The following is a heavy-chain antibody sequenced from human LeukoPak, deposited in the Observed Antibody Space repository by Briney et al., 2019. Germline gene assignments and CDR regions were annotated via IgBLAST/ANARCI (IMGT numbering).Heavy chain of an antibody. J-gene: IGHJ4*02. CDR1: GFTLSSYA. CDR2: ISGSGGST. CDR3: AKGSVVYDFWSGFDY. V-gene: IGHV3-23*01. Sequence: GGPLSLSCAASGFTLSSYARGWAGHSRGKGGEGLCSISGSGGSTYYADSVKGRFTISRDNSKNTLYLQMNSLRAEDTAVYYCAKGSVVYDFWSGFDYWGQGTLVTVSS. D-gene: IGHD3-3*01.